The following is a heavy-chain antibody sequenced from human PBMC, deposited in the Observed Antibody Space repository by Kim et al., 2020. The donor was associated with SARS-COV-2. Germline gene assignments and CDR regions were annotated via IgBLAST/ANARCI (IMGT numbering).Heavy chain of an antibody. J-gene: IGHJ4*02. CDR3: ASLGDLDYYDSSGYYESFDY. V-gene: IGHV1-46*01. D-gene: IGHD3-22*01. CDR1: GYTFTSYY. CDR2: INPSGGST. Sequence: ASVKVSCKASGYTFTSYYMHWVRQAPGQGLEWMGIINPSGGSTSYAQKFQGRVTMTRDTSTSTVYMELSSLRSEDTAVYYCASLGDLDYYDSSGYYESFDYWGQGTLVTVSS.